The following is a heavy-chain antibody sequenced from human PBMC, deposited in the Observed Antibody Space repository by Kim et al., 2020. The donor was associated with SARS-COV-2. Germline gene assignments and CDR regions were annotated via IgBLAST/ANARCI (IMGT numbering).Heavy chain of an antibody. CDR3: AKGEGHYYGSGSYHV. J-gene: IGHJ6*02. CDR2: IWYDGSNK. D-gene: IGHD3-10*01. CDR1: GFTFSSYG. V-gene: IGHV3-33*06. Sequence: GGSLRLSCAASGFTFSSYGMHWVRQAPGKGLEWVAVIWYDGSNKYYADSVKGRFTISRDNSKNTLYLQMNSLRAEDTAVYYCAKGEGHYYGSGSYHVWGQGTTVTVSS.